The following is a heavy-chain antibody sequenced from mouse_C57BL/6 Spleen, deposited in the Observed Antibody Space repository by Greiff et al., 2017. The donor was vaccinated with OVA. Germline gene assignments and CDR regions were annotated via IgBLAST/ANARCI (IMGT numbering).Heavy chain of an antibody. V-gene: IGHV1-15*01. CDR3: TKLGYYGSSYLDY. D-gene: IGHD1-1*01. J-gene: IGHJ2*01. CDR2: IDPETGGI. CDR1: GYTFTDYE. Sequence: QVQLKQSGAELVRPGASVTLSCKASGYTFTDYEMHWVKQTPVHGLEWIGAIDPETGGIAYNQNFKGKAILTADKSSSTACMELRSLTSEDSAVYYCTKLGYYGSSYLDYWGQGTTLTVSS.